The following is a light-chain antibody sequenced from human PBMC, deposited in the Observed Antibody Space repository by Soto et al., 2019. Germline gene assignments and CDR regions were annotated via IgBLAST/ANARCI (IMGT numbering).Light chain of an antibody. J-gene: IGKJ1*01. CDR3: QHYKNWPWT. Sequence: EVVLTQSPVTLSLSPGERATLSCRASQSVGTNLAWYQQRPGQVPRLLIYGASTRAAGMSARCSGSGSGTECTLTISSLQSEDFAVYYCQHYKNWPWTVGPGTKVDIK. CDR1: QSVGTN. CDR2: GAS. V-gene: IGKV3-15*01.